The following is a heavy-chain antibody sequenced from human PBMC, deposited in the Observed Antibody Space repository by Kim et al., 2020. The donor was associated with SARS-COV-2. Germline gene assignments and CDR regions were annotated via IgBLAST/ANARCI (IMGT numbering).Heavy chain of an antibody. CDR3: ARGPEWDLPY. J-gene: IGHJ4*02. Sequence: GGSLRLSCAASGFTFNDHYMSWIRQAPGKGLEWVSVITHDSTAIFYADSVRGRFTISRDNDRNSLYLQMNSLRAEDTAVYFCARGPEWDLPYWGQGTLVTVSS. V-gene: IGHV3-11*04. CDR1: GFTFNDHY. D-gene: IGHD1-26*01. CDR2: ITHDSTAI.